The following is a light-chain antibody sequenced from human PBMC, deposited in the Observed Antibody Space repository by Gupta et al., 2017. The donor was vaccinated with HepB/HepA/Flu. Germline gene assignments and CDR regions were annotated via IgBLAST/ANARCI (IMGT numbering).Light chain of an antibody. CDR3: QQGDGFPRS. CDR2: AAS. CDR1: QTISNY. V-gene: IGKV1-39*01. J-gene: IGKJ5*01. Sequence: DIQMTQSPSSLSASVGDRVTITCRASQTISNYLNWYQQRPGKAPKLLIYAASSLQSGVPSRFSGSGSGTYFTLTISSLQPEDFATYYCQQGDGFPRSFGQGTRLEIK.